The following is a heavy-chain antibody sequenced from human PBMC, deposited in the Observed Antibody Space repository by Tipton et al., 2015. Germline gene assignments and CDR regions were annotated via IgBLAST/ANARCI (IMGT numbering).Heavy chain of an antibody. CDR2: ISDSGGRT. D-gene: IGHD3-3*02. CDR3: AKYVASDAD. Sequence: SLRLSCAASGFTFSNYAMSWVRQAPGKGLEWVSGISDSGGRTYYADSMKGRITISIDNSKNMLYLQINSLRVEDTAVYYCAKYVASDADWGQGTLVTVSS. CDR1: GFTFSNYA. V-gene: IGHV3-23*01. J-gene: IGHJ4*02.